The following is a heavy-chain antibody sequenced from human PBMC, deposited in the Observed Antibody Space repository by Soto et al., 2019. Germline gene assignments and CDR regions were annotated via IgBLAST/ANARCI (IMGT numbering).Heavy chain of an antibody. CDR3: ARGPNSDC. Sequence: EERLVQSGGGLVQPGGSLGLSCAAYGFSAGANYMSWVRQAPGKGLELVSLIYSGGNPFYADSMKGRFTLSRDNSNNMLYLQMDSLRAEDTAVYYCARGPNSDCWGQGTLVIVSS. D-gene: IGHD2-21*01. CDR2: IYSGGNP. CDR1: GFSAGANY. V-gene: IGHV3-53*01. J-gene: IGHJ4*02.